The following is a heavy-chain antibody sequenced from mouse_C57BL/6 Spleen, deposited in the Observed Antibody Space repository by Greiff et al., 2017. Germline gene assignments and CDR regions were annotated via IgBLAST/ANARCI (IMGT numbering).Heavy chain of an antibody. Sequence: VQLQQPGAELVKPGASVKMSCKASGYTFTSYWITWVKQRPGQGLEWIGDIYPGSGSTNYNEKFKSKATLPVDTSPSSAYMQLSSLTSEDSAVYYCARLLYFDYWGHGTPLTVSS. J-gene: IGHJ2*01. CDR3: ARLLYFDY. CDR1: GYTFTSYW. V-gene: IGHV1-55*01. CDR2: IYPGSGST.